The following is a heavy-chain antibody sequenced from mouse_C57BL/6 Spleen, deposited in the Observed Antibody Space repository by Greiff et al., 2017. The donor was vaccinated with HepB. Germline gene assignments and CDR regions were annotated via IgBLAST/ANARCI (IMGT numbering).Heavy chain of an antibody. CDR3: ARNSLITTVVARYFDV. V-gene: IGHV1-64*01. D-gene: IGHD1-1*01. J-gene: IGHJ1*03. Sequence: VQLQQPGAELVKPGASVKLSCKASGYTFTSYWMHWVKQRPGQGLEWIGMIHPNSGSTNYNEKFKSKATLTVDKSSSTAYMQLSSLTSEDSAVYYCARNSLITTVVARYFDVWGTGTTVTVSS. CDR1: GYTFTSYW. CDR2: IHPNSGST.